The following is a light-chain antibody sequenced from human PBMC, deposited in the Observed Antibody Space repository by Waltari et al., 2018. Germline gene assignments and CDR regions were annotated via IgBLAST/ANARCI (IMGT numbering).Light chain of an antibody. J-gene: IGLJ3*02. CDR2: EDN. CDR1: SGSIASNH. Sequence: NFMLTQPHSVSESPGKTVTISCTASSGSIASNHVQWHQRRPDSAPKTLIYEDNKRPSGGPERFSGSIDSSSNSASLTISGLKTEDEADYYCQSFQNSQTVFGGGTKLTVL. V-gene: IGLV6-57*02. CDR3: QSFQNSQTV.